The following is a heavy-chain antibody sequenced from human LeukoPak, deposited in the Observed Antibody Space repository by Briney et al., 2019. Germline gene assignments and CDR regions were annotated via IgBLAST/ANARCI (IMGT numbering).Heavy chain of an antibody. CDR3: ASNDILTGSSLHYFDY. D-gene: IGHD3-9*01. CDR1: GGSFSGYY. CDR2: INHSGST. V-gene: IGHV4-34*01. J-gene: IGHJ4*02. Sequence: SETLSLTCAVYGGSFSGYYWSWIRHPPGKGLELIGEINHSGSTNYNPSLKSRVTISVDTSKNQFSLKLSSVTAADTAVYYCASNDILTGSSLHYFDYWGQGTLVTVSS.